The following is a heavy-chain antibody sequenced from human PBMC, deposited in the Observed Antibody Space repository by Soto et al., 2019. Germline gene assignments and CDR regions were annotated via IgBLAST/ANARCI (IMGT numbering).Heavy chain of an antibody. J-gene: IGHJ5*02. CDR1: DSAISSYY. D-gene: IGHD3-22*01. Sequence: HPGTACLSSTVCDSAISSYYWSWIRQTPGKGLEWIGYIYYSDSANYNPSLKSRVIISDDTSKNQFSLRLSSVTAADTAVYYCVRAYYDTFGYSLDPWGQGTLVTVSS. CDR2: IYYSDSA. CDR3: VRAYYDTFGYSLDP. V-gene: IGHV4-59*01.